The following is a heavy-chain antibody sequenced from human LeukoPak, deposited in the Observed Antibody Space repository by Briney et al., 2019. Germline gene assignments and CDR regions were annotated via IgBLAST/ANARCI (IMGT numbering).Heavy chain of an antibody. D-gene: IGHD4-17*01. V-gene: IGHV4-31*03. Sequence: SQTPSLTCTVSGGSISSGGYYWSWIRQHPGKGLEWIGYIYYSGSTYYNPSLKSRVTISVDTSKNQFSLKLSSVTAADTAVYYCARARGGTVTTSPFDYWGQGTLVTVSS. CDR3: ARARGGTVTTSPFDY. J-gene: IGHJ4*02. CDR1: GGSISSGGYY. CDR2: IYYSGST.